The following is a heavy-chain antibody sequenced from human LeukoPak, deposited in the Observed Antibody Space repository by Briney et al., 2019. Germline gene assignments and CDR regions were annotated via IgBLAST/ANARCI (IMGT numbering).Heavy chain of an antibody. CDR2: IRGSGGST. J-gene: IGHJ4*02. V-gene: IGHV3-23*01. CDR1: GYTFSTYA. Sequence: GGSLRLSCAASGYTFSTYAMSWVRQAPGKGLEWVSTIRGSGGSTYYADSVKGRFAISRDNSKNTLYLQMNSLRAEDTAVYYCAKDTATYGDYVDYWGQGTPVTVSS. D-gene: IGHD4-17*01. CDR3: AKDTATYGDYVDY.